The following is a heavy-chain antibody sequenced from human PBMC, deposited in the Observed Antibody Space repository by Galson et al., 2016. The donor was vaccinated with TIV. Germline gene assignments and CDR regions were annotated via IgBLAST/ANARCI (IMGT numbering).Heavy chain of an antibody. CDR2: STPILDVS. J-gene: IGHJ3*02. Sequence: SVKVSCKASGGPFTSYSIIWVRQAPGHGLEWMGRSTPILDVSTYAQKFQDRVTITADKSTSTAYMDLSNLRSADTAVYYCARSRYFDSTDYYYGEDAFDIWGQGTLVTVSS. CDR3: ARSRYFDSTDYYYGEDAFDI. CDR1: GGPFTSYS. D-gene: IGHD3-22*01. V-gene: IGHV1-69*02.